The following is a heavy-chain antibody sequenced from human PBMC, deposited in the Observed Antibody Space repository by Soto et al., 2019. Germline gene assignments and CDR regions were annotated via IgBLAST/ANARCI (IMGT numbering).Heavy chain of an antibody. J-gene: IGHJ4*02. CDR2: MDQDGSET. D-gene: IGHD3-16*01. CDR1: GFTFSTYW. CDR3: VCGGNFFIY. Sequence: EVQLVESGGGLVQPGGSLRLSCAASGFTFSTYWMTWVRQPPGKGLEWVANMDQDGSETYYVDSVRGRFTVSRDKAKKSLYLQMNSLRVEDTAVYYCVCGGNFFIYWGQGTLVTVSP. V-gene: IGHV3-7*01.